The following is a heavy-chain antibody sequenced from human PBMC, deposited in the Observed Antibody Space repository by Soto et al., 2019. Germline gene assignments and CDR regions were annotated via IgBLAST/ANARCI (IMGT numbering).Heavy chain of an antibody. J-gene: IGHJ6*02. CDR2: ISGSGGST. V-gene: IGHV3-23*01. Sequence: EVQLLESGGGLVQPGGSLRLSCAASGFTFSSYAMSWVRQAPGKGLEWVAAISGSGGSTYYADPVKGRFTISRDNSKNRLYLQMNSLRAEDTAVYYCAKLGIRGILMDVWGQGTTVTVSS. D-gene: IGHD2-15*01. CDR3: AKLGIRGILMDV. CDR1: GFTFSSYA.